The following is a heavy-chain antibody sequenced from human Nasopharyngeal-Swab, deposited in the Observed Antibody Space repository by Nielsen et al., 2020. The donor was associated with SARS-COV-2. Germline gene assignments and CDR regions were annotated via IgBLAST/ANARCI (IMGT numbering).Heavy chain of an antibody. CDR3: TRVDVHDAFDM. Sequence: GGSLRLSCAASGFTLSNYWIHWVRQTPGKGLLWVSRINTDASRTRYADSVKGRFTISRDNAKNTVYLQMNSLRGEDTAVYYCTRVDVHDAFDMWGQGTMVTVSS. CDR1: GFTLSNYW. D-gene: IGHD3-16*01. J-gene: IGHJ3*02. CDR2: INTDASRT. V-gene: IGHV3-74*01.